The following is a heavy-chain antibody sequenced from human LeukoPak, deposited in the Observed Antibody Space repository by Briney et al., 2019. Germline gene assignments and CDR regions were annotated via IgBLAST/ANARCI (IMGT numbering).Heavy chain of an antibody. CDR3: ARWRGRQSEFDY. CDR1: GFTFSSYW. D-gene: IGHD1-1*01. J-gene: IGHJ4*02. Sequence: GGSLRLSCEASGFTFSSYWMSWVRQAPGKGLEWVAHIKEDESDEYYVDSVRGRFTASRDNAKNSVNLQMNSLRVEDTAVYYCARWRGRQSEFDYWGQATLVTVSS. CDR2: IKEDESDE. V-gene: IGHV3-7*01.